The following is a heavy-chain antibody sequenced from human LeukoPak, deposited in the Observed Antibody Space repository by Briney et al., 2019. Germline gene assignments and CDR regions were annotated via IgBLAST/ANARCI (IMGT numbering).Heavy chain of an antibody. CDR1: GGTFSSYA. D-gene: IGHD5-18*01. J-gene: IGHJ4*02. Sequence: GASVKVSCKASGGTFSSYAISWVRQAPGQGREWMGGIIPIFGTANYALKLQGRVTITTDESTSTAYMELSSLRSEDTAVYYCARDGVNSYGYGFDYWGQGTLVTVSS. CDR3: ARDGVNSYGYGFDY. CDR2: IIPIFGTA. V-gene: IGHV1-69*05.